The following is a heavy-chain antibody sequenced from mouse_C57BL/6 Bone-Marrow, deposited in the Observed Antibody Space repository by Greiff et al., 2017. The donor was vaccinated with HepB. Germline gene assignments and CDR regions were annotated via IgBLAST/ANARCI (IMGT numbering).Heavy chain of an antibody. V-gene: IGHV1-85*01. CDR1: GYTFTSYD. J-gene: IGHJ4*01. CDR2: IYPRDGST. D-gene: IGHD1-1*01. Sequence: QVQLQQSGPELVKPGASVKLSCKASGYTFTSYDINWVKQRPGQGLEWIGWIYPRDGSTKYNEKFKGKATLTVDTSSSTAYMELHSLTSEDSAVYFCARWGPTVVRRAMDYWGQGTSVTVSS. CDR3: ARWGPTVVRRAMDY.